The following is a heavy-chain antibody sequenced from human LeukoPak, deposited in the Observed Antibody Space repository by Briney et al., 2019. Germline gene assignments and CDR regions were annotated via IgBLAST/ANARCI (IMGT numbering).Heavy chain of an antibody. Sequence: GGSLRLSCAASGFTFSGSTIHWVRQTSGKGLEWVGRIRNKGNSYATAYAASVKGRFTISRDDSKNTAYLQMNSLKTEDTAVYYCTSRPSTFGGVIDLDYWGQGTLVTVSS. CDR2: IRNKGNSYAT. D-gene: IGHD3-16*02. CDR1: GFTFSGST. V-gene: IGHV3-73*01. J-gene: IGHJ4*02. CDR3: TSRPSTFGGVIDLDY.